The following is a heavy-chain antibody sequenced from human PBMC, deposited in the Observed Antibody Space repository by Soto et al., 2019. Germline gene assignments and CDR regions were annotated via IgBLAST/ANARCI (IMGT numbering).Heavy chain of an antibody. D-gene: IGHD6-19*01. V-gene: IGHV1-69*04. CDR1: GGTFSSYA. CDR3: ARDGEYNSGWFWFDP. CDR2: IIPILGIA. J-gene: IGHJ5*02. Sequence: ASVKVSCKASGGTFSSYAISWVRQAPGQGLEWMGRIIPILGIANYAQKFQGRVTITADKSTSTAYMELSSLRSEDTAVYYCARDGEYNSGWFWFDPWGQGTLVTVSS.